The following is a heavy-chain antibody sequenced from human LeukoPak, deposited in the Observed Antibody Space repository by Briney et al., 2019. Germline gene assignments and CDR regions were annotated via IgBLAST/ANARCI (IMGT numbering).Heavy chain of an antibody. CDR3: ARDHADFASSTSSWLDY. D-gene: IGHD6-13*01. J-gene: IGHJ4*02. CDR1: GFTFSSYA. V-gene: IGHV3-30*04. CDR2: ISYDGGND. Sequence: PGGSLRLSCAASGFTFSSYAMHWVRQAPGKGLEWMAVISYDGGNDYYGDSVKGRFTISRDNSKNTLYLQMNSLRPEDTAVYYCARDHADFASSTSSWLDYWGQGTLVTVSS.